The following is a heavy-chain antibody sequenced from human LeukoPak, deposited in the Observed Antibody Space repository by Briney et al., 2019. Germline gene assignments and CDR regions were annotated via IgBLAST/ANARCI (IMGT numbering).Heavy chain of an antibody. D-gene: IGHD4-17*01. Sequence: GGSLRLSCAASGFTFSSYSMNWVRQAPGKGLEWVSSISSSSRHIYYADSVKGRFTVFRDDAKNSLFLQMDSLRVEDTAMYYCVRDFSTVTTACLHHWGQGTLLTVSS. J-gene: IGHJ1*01. CDR1: GFTFSSYS. CDR3: VRDFSTVTTACLHH. V-gene: IGHV3-21*04. CDR2: ISSSSRHI.